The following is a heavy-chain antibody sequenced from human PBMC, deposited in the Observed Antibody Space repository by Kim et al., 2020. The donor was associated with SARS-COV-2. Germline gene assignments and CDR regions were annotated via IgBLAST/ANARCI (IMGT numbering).Heavy chain of an antibody. Sequence: GGSLRLSCAASGFTVSSNYMSWVRQAPGKGLEWVSVIYSGGSTYYADSVKGRFTISRDNSKNTLYLQMNSLRAEDTAVYYCAREGPYSYYFDYWGQGTLVTVSS. J-gene: IGHJ4*02. CDR2: IYSGGST. V-gene: IGHV3-53*01. D-gene: IGHD5-18*01. CDR1: GFTVSSNY. CDR3: AREGPYSYYFDY.